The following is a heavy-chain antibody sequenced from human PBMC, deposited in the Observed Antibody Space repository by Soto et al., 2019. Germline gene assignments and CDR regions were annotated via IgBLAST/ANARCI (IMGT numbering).Heavy chain of an antibody. CDR1: GFTFSSNA. J-gene: IGHJ4*02. V-gene: IGHV3-30-3*01. CDR3: ARAEGGYSSSTKCYQADY. CDR2: ISYDGSNK. D-gene: IGHD2-2*01. Sequence: QVQLVESGGGVVQPGRSLRLSCAASGFTFSSNAMHWVRQAPGKGLEWVAVISYDGSNKYYADSVKGRFIISRDNSKNTVYLQINSLRPEDTALYYCARAEGGYSSSTKCYQADYWGQGTLVTVSS.